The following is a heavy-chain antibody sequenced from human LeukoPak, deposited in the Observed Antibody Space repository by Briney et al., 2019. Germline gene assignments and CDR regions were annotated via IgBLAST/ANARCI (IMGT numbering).Heavy chain of an antibody. CDR2: TYFRSKWFN. Sequence: SQTLSLTCAISGDSVSSNSAAWNWIRQPPSRGLEWLGRTYFRSKWFNGYAVSVNSRITINPDTSKNQFSLQLHSVTPEDTAVYYCVRESPPGGSGSSLDAFDIWGQGTMVTVSS. V-gene: IGHV6-1*01. D-gene: IGHD3-10*01. J-gene: IGHJ3*02. CDR3: VRESPPGGSGSSLDAFDI. CDR1: GDSVSSNSAA.